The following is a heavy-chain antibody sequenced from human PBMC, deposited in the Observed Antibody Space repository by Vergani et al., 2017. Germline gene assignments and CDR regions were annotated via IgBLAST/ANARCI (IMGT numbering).Heavy chain of an antibody. Sequence: QITLKESGPTLVKPTQTLTLTCTFSGFSLNTRGVSVAWIRQPPGKALDWLALIYWNDDLHYSPSLNNRVTITKDTSKNQVVLTMTNMDYVDPGTYYCVYRKTECGTTGCFYPFYYCYYMDVWGKGTTVTVSS. J-gene: IGHJ6*03. V-gene: IGHV2-5*04. CDR2: IYWNDDL. CDR3: VYRKTECGTTGCFYPFYYCYYMDV. CDR1: GFSLNTRGVS. D-gene: IGHD1-7*01.